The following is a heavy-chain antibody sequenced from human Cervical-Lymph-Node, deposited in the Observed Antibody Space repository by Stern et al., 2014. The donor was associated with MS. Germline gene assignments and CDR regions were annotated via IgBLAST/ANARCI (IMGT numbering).Heavy chain of an antibody. V-gene: IGHV3-11*01. CDR2: ISTSGETI. CDR1: AFTFGDYS. J-gene: IGHJ4*02. CDR3: ARHISTSWLYDY. Sequence: VQLVESGGGLVKPGGSLRLSCAASAFTFGDYSMSWIRQAPGKGLEWLSDISTSGETISYADSVKGRFTIFRDNAKNSLYLQMYSLRPEDTAIYYCARHISTSWLYDYWGLGTLVTVSS. D-gene: IGHD6-13*01.